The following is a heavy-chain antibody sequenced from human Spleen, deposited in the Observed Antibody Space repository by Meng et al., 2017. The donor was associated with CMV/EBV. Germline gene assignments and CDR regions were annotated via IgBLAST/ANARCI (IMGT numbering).Heavy chain of an antibody. CDR3: ARGRRRYSFWSDHIGGWFDP. V-gene: IGHV4-34*01. CDR1: FCGYY. J-gene: IGHJ5*02. Sequence: FCGYYWSWIRQPPGKGLEWIGEINHSGSTNYNPSLKSRVATSVDTSKNQFSLKLSSVTAADTAVYYCARGRRRYSFWSDHIGGWFDPWGQGTLVTVSS. CDR2: INHSGST. D-gene: IGHD3-3*01.